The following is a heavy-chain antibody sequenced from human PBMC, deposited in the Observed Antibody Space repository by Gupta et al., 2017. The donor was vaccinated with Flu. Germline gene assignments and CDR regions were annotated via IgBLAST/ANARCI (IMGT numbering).Heavy chain of an antibody. CDR3: AREGLLGATKGWFDP. V-gene: IGHV3-21*01. D-gene: IGHD1-26*01. Sequence: EVQLVESGGGLVKPGGSLRLSCAASGFTFSRYSMHWVRQAPGKGPEWVSSISSSSSYIYYADSVKGRFTISRDNAKNSLYLQMNSLRAEDTAVYYCAREGLLGATKGWFDPWGQGTLVTVSS. J-gene: IGHJ5*02. CDR1: GFTFSRYS. CDR2: ISSSSSYI.